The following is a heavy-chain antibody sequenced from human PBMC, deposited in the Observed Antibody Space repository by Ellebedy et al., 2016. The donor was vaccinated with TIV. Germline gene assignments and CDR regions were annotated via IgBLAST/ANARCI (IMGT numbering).Heavy chain of an antibody. V-gene: IGHV4-34*01. Sequence: MPSETLSLTCAVYGGSFSGYYCSWNRQPPGKGLEWIGEINHSGSTNYNPSRKSRVTISVDTSKNQFSLKLSAVTAADTAVYYCARVDTATIDAFDIWGQGTMVTVSS. D-gene: IGHD5-18*01. CDR1: GGSFSGYY. CDR3: ARVDTATIDAFDI. J-gene: IGHJ3*02. CDR2: INHSGST.